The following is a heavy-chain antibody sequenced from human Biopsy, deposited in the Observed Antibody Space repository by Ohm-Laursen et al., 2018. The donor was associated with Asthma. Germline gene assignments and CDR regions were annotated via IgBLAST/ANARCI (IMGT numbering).Heavy chain of an antibody. CDR1: GYTFNSAG. J-gene: IGHJ6*02. Sequence: ASVKVSCKTSGYTFNSAGITWVRQAPGQGLEWMGWISVYNGNTKVAQKLQDRVTMITDTSTSTAYMELRSLRSEDTAVYVYARAVDYSHYYGIDVWGQGTTVTVS. D-gene: IGHD3-10*01. CDR2: ISVYNGNT. V-gene: IGHV1-18*01. CDR3: ARAVDYSHYYGIDV.